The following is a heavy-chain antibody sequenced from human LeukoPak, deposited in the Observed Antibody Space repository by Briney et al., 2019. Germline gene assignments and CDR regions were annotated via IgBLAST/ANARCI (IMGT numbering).Heavy chain of an antibody. Sequence: PGRSLRLSCAASGFTFSSYGMHWVRQAPGKGLEWVAVIWYDGSNKYYADSVKGRFTISRDNSKNTLYLQMNSLRAEDTAVYYCARDRIAAAGNSYYYGMDVWGQGTTVTVSS. CDR3: ARDRIAAAGNSYYYGMDV. J-gene: IGHJ6*02. D-gene: IGHD6-13*01. CDR1: GFTFSSYG. V-gene: IGHV3-33*01. CDR2: IWYDGSNK.